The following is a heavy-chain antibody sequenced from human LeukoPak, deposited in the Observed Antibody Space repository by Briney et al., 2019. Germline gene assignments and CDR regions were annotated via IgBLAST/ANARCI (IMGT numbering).Heavy chain of an antibody. J-gene: IGHJ4*02. CDR2: INPNNGDT. D-gene: IGHD6-6*01. Sequence: GASVKVSCKSSGYTFTGYYMHWVRQAPGQGLEWMGWINPNNGDTKFAQNFQGRVTLTRDMSITTAYMEINRLRSDDTAVYYRARDQIAAPDHFDYWGQGTVVIVST. CDR3: ARDQIAAPDHFDY. CDR1: GYTFTGYY. V-gene: IGHV1-2*02.